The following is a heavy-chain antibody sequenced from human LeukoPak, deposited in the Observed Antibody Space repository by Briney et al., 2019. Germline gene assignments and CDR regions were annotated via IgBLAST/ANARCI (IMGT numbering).Heavy chain of an antibody. CDR1: GFTFSSYG. Sequence: GGSLRLSCAASGFTFSSYGMHWVRQAPGKGLEWVAFIRYDGSNKYYADSVKVRFTISRDNSKNTLYLQMNSLSAEDTAVYYCAKGPVTTLHYYMDVWGKGTTVTVSS. CDR2: IRYDGSNK. J-gene: IGHJ6*03. CDR3: AKGPVTTLHYYMDV. V-gene: IGHV3-30*02. D-gene: IGHD4-17*01.